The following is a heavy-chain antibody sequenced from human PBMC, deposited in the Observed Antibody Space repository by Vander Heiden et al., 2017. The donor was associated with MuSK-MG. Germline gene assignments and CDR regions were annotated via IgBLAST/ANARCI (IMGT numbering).Heavy chain of an antibody. CDR1: GFTFSSYA. CDR2: ISGSGGST. CDR3: AKDPRSSGWYYYDGMDV. V-gene: IGHV3-23*01. Sequence: EVPLLESGGGLVPPGGSLRLSCSASGFTFSSYAMSWVRQAPGKGLEWVSAISGSGGSTYYADSVKGRFTISRDNSKNTLYLQMNSLRAEDTAVYYCAKDPRSSGWYYYDGMDVWGQGTTVTVSS. J-gene: IGHJ6*02. D-gene: IGHD6-19*01.